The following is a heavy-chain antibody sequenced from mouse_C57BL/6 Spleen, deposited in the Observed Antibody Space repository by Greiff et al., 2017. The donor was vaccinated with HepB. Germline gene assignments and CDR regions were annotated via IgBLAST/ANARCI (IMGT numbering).Heavy chain of an antibody. CDR3: ARPDYDVKFAY. V-gene: IGHV1-52*01. CDR1: GYTFTSYW. J-gene: IGHJ3*01. D-gene: IGHD2-4*01. CDR2: IDPSDSET. Sequence: VQLQQPGAELVRPGSSVKLSCKASGYTFTSYWMHWVKQRPIQGLEWIGNIDPSDSETHYNQKFKDKATLTVDKSSSTAYMQLSSLTSEDSAVYYCARPDYDVKFAYWGQGTLVTVSA.